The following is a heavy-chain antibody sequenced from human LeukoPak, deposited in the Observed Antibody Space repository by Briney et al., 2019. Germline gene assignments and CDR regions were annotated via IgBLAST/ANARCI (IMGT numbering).Heavy chain of an antibody. CDR2: INNDGSST. D-gene: IGHD1-26*01. CDR3: ARDWDTDGMDV. V-gene: IGHV3-74*01. CDR1: RFTFSSYW. Sequence: PGGSLRLSCAASRFTFSSYWMHWVRQAPGKGLVWVSRINNDGSSTNYADSVKGRFTISRDNAKNTLYPQMNSLRAEDTAVYYCARDWDTDGMDVWGQGTTVTVSS. J-gene: IGHJ6*02.